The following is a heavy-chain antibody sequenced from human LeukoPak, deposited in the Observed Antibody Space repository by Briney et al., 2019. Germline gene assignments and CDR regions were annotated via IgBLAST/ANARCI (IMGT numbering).Heavy chain of an antibody. Sequence: SETLSLTCAVYGGSFSGYYWSWIRQPPGKGLEWIGEINHSGSTNYNPFLKSRVTISVDTSKNQFSLKLSSVTAADTAVYYCARDSYREYCSGGSCFGSFDYWGQGTLVTVSS. CDR1: GGSFSGYY. CDR3: ARDSYREYCSGGSCFGSFDY. D-gene: IGHD2-15*01. CDR2: INHSGST. J-gene: IGHJ4*02. V-gene: IGHV4-34*01.